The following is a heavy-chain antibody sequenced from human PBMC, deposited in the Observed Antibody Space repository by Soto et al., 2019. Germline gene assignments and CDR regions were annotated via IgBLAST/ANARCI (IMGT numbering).Heavy chain of an antibody. CDR2: ISAYNGNT. J-gene: IGHJ4*02. D-gene: IGHD1-26*01. CDR3: ARDLSAGATGY. CDR1: GYTFTSYG. V-gene: IGHV1-18*01. Sequence: GASVKVSCKASGYTFTSYGITWVRQAPGQGLEWMGWISAYNGNTHFAQKLQGRVTMTTDTSTSTAYMELRSLRSDDTAVYYCARDLSAGATGYWGQGTLVTVSS.